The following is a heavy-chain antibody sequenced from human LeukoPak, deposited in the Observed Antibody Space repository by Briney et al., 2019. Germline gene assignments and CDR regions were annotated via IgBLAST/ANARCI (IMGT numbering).Heavy chain of an antibody. CDR1: GGTFSSYT. J-gene: IGHJ3*02. CDR3: ASRRSRRGAFDI. Sequence: EASVKVSCKASGGTFSSYTISWVRQAPGQGLEWMGRIIPILGIANYAQKFQGGVTIAADKSTSTAYMELSGLRSEDTAVYYCASRRSRRGAFDIWGQGTMVTVSS. D-gene: IGHD2-2*01. V-gene: IGHV1-69*02. CDR2: IIPILGIA.